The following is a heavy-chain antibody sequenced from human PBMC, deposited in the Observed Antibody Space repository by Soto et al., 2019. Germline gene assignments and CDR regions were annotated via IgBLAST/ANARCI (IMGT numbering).Heavy chain of an antibody. CDR3: VKGEYYYDSSGYYPFDY. Sequence: PGGSLRLSCSASGFTFSSYAMHWVRQAPGKGLEYVSSISTNGGSTHYADSVKGRFTISRDNSKNTQYLQMSSLRADDTAVYHCVKGEYYYDSSGYYPFDYWGQGTLVTVSS. CDR1: GFTFSSYA. J-gene: IGHJ4*02. D-gene: IGHD3-22*01. V-gene: IGHV3-64D*06. CDR2: ISTNGGST.